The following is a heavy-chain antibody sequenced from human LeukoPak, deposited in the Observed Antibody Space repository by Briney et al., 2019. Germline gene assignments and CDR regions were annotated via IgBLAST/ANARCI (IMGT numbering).Heavy chain of an antibody. D-gene: IGHD6-6*01. CDR2: IIPIFGTA. J-gene: IGHJ4*02. CDR1: GGTFSSYA. Sequence: ASVKVSCKASGGTFSSYAISWVRQAPGQGLEWMGGIIPIFGTANYAQKFQGRVTITTDESTSTAYMELSSLRSEDTAVYYCARGPARQLETPFDYWGQGTLVTVSS. CDR3: ARGPARQLETPFDY. V-gene: IGHV1-69*05.